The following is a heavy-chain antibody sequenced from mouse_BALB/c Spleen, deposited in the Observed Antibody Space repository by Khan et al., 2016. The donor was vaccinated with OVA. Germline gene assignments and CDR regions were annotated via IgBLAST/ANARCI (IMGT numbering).Heavy chain of an antibody. CDR2: IRYHGDS. D-gene: IGHD3-1*01. Sequence: EVQLQESGPGLVKPSQSLSLTCSVTGYSITSGYFWNWIRQVPGNNLEWLGYIRYHGDSNYNPSLKNRIPLTRATSKNQSFLKFNSVPPQETATYSCARGGSAGPAWFAYWGQGTLVTVSA. CDR1: GYSITSGYF. V-gene: IGHV3-6*02. CDR3: ARGGSAGPAWFAY. J-gene: IGHJ3*01.